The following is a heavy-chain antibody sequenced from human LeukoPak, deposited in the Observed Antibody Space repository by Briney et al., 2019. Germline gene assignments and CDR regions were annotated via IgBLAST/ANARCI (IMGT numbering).Heavy chain of an antibody. Sequence: GGSLRLSCAASGFTFSSYAMSWVRQAPGKGLEWVSAISGSGGVTYYADSVKGRFTISRDNSKNTLYLQMNSLRAEDTAVYYCAKAIRQQLISKYYYGMDVWGQGTTVTVSS. CDR2: ISGSGGVT. CDR1: GFTFSSYA. CDR3: AKAIRQQLISKYYYGMDV. J-gene: IGHJ6*02. D-gene: IGHD6-13*01. V-gene: IGHV3-23*01.